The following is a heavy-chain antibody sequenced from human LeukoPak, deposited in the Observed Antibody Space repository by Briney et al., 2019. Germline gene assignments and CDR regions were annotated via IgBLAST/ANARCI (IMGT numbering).Heavy chain of an antibody. V-gene: IGHV1-69*13. J-gene: IGHJ4*02. Sequence: SVKVSCKASGGTFSSYAISWVRQAPGQGLEWMGGIIPIFGTANYAQKFQGRVTITADESTSTAYMKLSSLRSEDTAVYYCASSPWGDYYYDSSGYYPFDYWGQGTLVTVSS. CDR2: IIPIFGTA. D-gene: IGHD3-22*01. CDR3: ASSPWGDYYYDSSGYYPFDY. CDR1: GGTFSSYA.